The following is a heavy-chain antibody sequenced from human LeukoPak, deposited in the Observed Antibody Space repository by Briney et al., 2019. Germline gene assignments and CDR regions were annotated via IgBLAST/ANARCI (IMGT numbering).Heavy chain of an antibody. Sequence: KTSETLSLTCSVSRGSISSPNYYWGWIRQSPGKGLEWIGNIYYSGTTYYNPSLPSLKSRVTILIDTSMNQFSLRLRSLTAADTAVYYCASLRKRGGAFDLWGQGKVVTVSS. CDR1: RGSISSPNYY. CDR2: IYYSGTT. CDR3: ASLRKRGGAFDL. V-gene: IGHV4-39*07. J-gene: IGHJ3*01.